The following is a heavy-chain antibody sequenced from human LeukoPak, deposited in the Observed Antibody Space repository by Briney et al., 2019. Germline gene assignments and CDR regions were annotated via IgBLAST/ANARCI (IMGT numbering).Heavy chain of an antibody. CDR1: GGSFSGYY. V-gene: IGHV4-34*01. CDR2: INHSGST. CDR3: ARGPQKDIVVVVAATPFDY. D-gene: IGHD2-15*01. J-gene: IGHJ4*02. Sequence: PSETLSLTCAVYGGSFSGYYWSWIRQPPGKELEWIGEINHSGSTNYNPSLKSRVTISVDTSKNQFSLKLSSVTAADTAVYYCARGPQKDIVVVVAATPFDYWGQGTLVTVSS.